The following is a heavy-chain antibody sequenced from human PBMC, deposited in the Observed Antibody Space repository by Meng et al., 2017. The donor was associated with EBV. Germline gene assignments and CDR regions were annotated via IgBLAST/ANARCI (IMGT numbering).Heavy chain of an antibody. Sequence: GQSVQCGGGVKKPGASVKVSCKASGYTFTGYYMHWVRQAPGQGLEWMGRINPNSGGTNYAQKFQGRVTMTRDTSISTAYMELSRLRSDDTAVYYCARVGIAVAGTGDYWGQGTLVTVSS. CDR2: INPNSGGT. J-gene: IGHJ4*02. D-gene: IGHD6-19*01. CDR1: GYTFTGYY. CDR3: ARVGIAVAGTGDY. V-gene: IGHV1-2*06.